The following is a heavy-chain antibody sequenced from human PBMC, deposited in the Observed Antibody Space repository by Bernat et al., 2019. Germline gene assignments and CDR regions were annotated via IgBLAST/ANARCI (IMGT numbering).Heavy chain of an antibody. V-gene: IGHV4-59*01. D-gene: IGHD2-15*01. CDR3: ARIVGIGSDAFDI. J-gene: IGHJ3*02. CDR2: IYYSGST. Sequence: QVQLQELGPGLVKPSETLSLTCTVSGGSISSYYWSWIRQPPGKGLEWIGYIYYSGSTNYNPSLKSRVTISVDTSKNQFSLKLSSVTAADTAVYYCARIVGIGSDAFDIWGQGTMVTVSS. CDR1: GGSISSYY.